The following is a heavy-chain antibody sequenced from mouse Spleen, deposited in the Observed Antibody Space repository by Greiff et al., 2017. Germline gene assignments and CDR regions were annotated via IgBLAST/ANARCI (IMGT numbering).Heavy chain of an antibody. CDR2: ISGGGSYT. J-gene: IGHJ1*03. V-gene: IGHV5-4*01. Sequence: EVQVVESGGGLVKPGGSLKLSCAASGFTFSSYAMSWVRQTPEKRLEWVATISGGGSYTYYPDNVKGRFTISRDNAKNNLYLQMSHLKSEDTAMYYCAREGEGRYFDVWGTGTTVTVSS. CDR3: AREGEGRYFDV. D-gene: IGHD3-3*01. CDR1: GFTFSSYA.